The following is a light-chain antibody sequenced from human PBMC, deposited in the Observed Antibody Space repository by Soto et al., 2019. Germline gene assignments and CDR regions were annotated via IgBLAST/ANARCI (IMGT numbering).Light chain of an antibody. CDR1: QSVLYSSNNKNY. CDR2: WAS. Sequence: DIVMTQSPDSLAVSLGERDTINCKSSQSVLYSSNNKNYLAWYQQKPGQPPKLLIYWASTRESGVPDRFSGSGSGKDFTLTISSLQAEDVAVYYCQQYYSTPTFGQGTKVEIK. J-gene: IGKJ1*01. CDR3: QQYYSTPT. V-gene: IGKV4-1*01.